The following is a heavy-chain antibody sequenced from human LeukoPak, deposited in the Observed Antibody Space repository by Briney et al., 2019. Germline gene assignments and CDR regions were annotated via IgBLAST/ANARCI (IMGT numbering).Heavy chain of an antibody. Sequence: ASVKVSCKASGYTFTDFYMVWVRQAPGQGLEWMGWINPNSGGTKYAQKFQGRITMTRDTSISTAYMELSRLRSDDTAVYYCARDNSAAAAANRWNNWFDPWGQGTLVTVSS. J-gene: IGHJ5*02. V-gene: IGHV1-2*02. CDR3: ARDNSAAAAANRWNNWFDP. CDR2: INPNSGGT. CDR1: GYTFTDFY. D-gene: IGHD6-13*01.